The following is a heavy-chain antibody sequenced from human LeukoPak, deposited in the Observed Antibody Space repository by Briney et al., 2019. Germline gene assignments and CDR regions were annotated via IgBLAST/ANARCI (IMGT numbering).Heavy chain of an antibody. J-gene: IGHJ3*02. CDR3: ARDVAYYDSSGSGAFDI. D-gene: IGHD3-22*01. CDR2: ISYDGSNK. CDR1: GFTFSNYG. Sequence: PGGSLRLSCSASGFTFSNYGMHWVRQAPGKGLEWVAVISYDGSNKYYEDSVKGRFTISRDNSKNTLYLQMNSLRAEDTAVYYCARDVAYYDSSGSGAFDIWGQGTMVTVSS. V-gene: IGHV3-30*03.